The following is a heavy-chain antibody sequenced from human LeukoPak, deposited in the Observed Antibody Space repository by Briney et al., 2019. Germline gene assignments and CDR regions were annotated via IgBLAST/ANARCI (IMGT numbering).Heavy chain of an antibody. J-gene: IGHJ5*02. D-gene: IGHD1-1*01. CDR2: ISSSSSTI. Sequence: PGGSLRLSCAASGFTFSSYSMNWVRQAPGKGLEWVSYISSSSSTIYYADSVKGRFTISRDNAKNSLYLQMNSLRAEDTAVYYCAREMPARRYNWNDDKGNWFDPWGQGTLVTVSS. CDR1: GFTFSSYS. V-gene: IGHV3-48*04. CDR3: AREMPARRYNWNDDKGNWFDP.